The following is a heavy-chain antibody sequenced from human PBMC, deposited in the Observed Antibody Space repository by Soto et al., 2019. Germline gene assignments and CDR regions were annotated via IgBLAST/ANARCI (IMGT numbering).Heavy chain of an antibody. J-gene: IGHJ3*02. D-gene: IGHD6-13*01. CDR3: ARASLGRDAFDI. CDR2: MNPNSGNT. CDR1: GYTFTSYD. Sequence: ASVKVSCKASGYTFTSYDINWVRQATGQGLEWMGWMNPNSGNTGYAQKLQGRVTMTRNTSISTAYMELSSLRSEDTAVYYCARASLGRDAFDIWGQGTMVTVSS. V-gene: IGHV1-8*01.